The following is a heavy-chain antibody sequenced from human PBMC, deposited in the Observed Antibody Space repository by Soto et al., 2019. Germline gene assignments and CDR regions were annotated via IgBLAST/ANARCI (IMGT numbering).Heavy chain of an antibody. CDR2: IIPILGIA. CDR3: ARDQGVAGGSDY. J-gene: IGHJ4*02. CDR1: GGTFSSYT. D-gene: IGHD6-19*01. Sequence: QVQLGQSGAEVKKPGSSVKVSCKASGGTFSSYTIRWVRQAPGQGLEWMGRIIPILGIANYAQKFQGRVTITAEKSTSTAYMELSSLRSEDTAVYYCARDQGVAGGSDYWGQGTLVSVAS. V-gene: IGHV1-69*08.